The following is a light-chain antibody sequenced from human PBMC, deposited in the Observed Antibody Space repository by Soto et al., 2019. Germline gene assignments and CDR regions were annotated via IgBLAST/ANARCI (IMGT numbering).Light chain of an antibody. CDR2: AAS. J-gene: IGKJ3*01. V-gene: IGKV1D-12*01. Sequence: DIQMTQSPSSVSASVGDRVTITCRASQVVSSWLAWYQQKQVKAPELLIYAASSLQSGVTSRFSGSGSGTDVTLTICSLQTEDFATHYCQQATSFPLTFGPGTKVDIK. CDR1: QVVSSW. CDR3: QQATSFPLT.